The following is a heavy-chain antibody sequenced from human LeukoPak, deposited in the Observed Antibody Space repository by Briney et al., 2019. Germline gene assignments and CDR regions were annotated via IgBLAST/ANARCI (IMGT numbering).Heavy chain of an antibody. Sequence: GGSLRLSCAASGFTFSTDVMSWVRQAPGKGLECVSAISGSGGNTYYADSVKGRFTISRDNSKNMLYLQINSLRAEDTAVYYCAKVSGRIQIWPQPFGDGMDVWGQGTTVTVSS. V-gene: IGHV3-23*01. CDR2: ISGSGGNT. D-gene: IGHD3-10*01. J-gene: IGHJ6*02. CDR3: AKVSGRIQIWPQPFGDGMDV. CDR1: GFTFSTDV.